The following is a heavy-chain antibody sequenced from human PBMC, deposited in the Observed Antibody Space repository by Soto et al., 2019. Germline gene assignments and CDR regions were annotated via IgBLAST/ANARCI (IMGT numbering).Heavy chain of an antibody. CDR1: GGSISSGGYY. J-gene: IGHJ6*03. CDR2: IYYSGST. V-gene: IGHV4-31*03. CDR3: AREHGIVVVPAAMGYYYMDV. Sequence: SETLSLTCTVSGGSISSGGYYWSWIRQHPGKGLEWIGYIYYSGSTYYNPSLKSRVTISVDTSKNQFSLKLSSVTAADTAVYYCAREHGIVVVPAAMGYYYMDVWGKGTTVTVSS. D-gene: IGHD2-2*01.